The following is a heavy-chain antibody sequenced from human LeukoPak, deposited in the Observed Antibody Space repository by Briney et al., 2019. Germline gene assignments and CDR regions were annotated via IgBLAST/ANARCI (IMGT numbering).Heavy chain of an antibody. CDR3: ASSTPITYYDFWSGLDYYYYMDV. V-gene: IGHV1-69*04. CDR2: IIPILGIA. CDR1: GGTFSSYA. D-gene: IGHD3-3*01. Sequence: SVKVSCKASGGTFSSYAISWVRQAPGQGLEWMGRIIPILGIANYAQKFQGRVTITADKSTSTAYMELSSLRSEDTAVYYCASSTPITYYDFWSGLDYYYYMDVWGKGTTVTVSS. J-gene: IGHJ6*03.